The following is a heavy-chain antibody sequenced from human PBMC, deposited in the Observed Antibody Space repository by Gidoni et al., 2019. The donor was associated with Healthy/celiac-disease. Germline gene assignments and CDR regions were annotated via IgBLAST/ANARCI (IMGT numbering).Heavy chain of an antibody. Sequence: QVQLVQYWAEVKKPVCSLEVSCKAPAATFRTYAISWVRQAPGQGLEWMGGIIPIFGAANYAQMFQGRVTITADKSTCPAYRELSSLRSEDTAVYYCASTNCGGDCYTPYYFDYWGQGTLVTVSS. V-gene: IGHV1-69*06. CDR1: AATFRTYA. CDR2: IIPIFGAA. CDR3: ASTNCGGDCYTPYYFDY. J-gene: IGHJ4*02. D-gene: IGHD2-21*02.